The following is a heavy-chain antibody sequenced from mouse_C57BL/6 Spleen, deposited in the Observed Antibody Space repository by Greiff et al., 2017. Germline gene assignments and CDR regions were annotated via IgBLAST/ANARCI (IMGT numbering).Heavy chain of an antibody. CDR3: ARQDSSGYRFAY. J-gene: IGHJ3*01. Sequence: VKLVESGAELVKPGASVKLSCKASGYTFTEYTIHWVKQRSGQGLEWIGWFYPGSGSIKYNEKFKDKATLTADKSSSTVYMELSRLTSEDSAVYFCARQDSSGYRFAYWGQGTLVTVSA. CDR2: FYPGSGSI. CDR1: GYTFTEYT. V-gene: IGHV1-62-2*01. D-gene: IGHD3-2*02.